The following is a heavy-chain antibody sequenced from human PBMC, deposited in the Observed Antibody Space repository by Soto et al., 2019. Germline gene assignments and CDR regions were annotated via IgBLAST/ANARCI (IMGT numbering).Heavy chain of an antibody. V-gene: IGHV4-39*01. CDR2: IYYSGST. CDR3: ARQLGYCSSTSCYGGDFDY. J-gene: IGHJ4*02. Sequence: SETLSLTCTVSGGSISSSSYYWGWIRQPPGKGLEWIGSIYYSGSTYYNPSLKSRVTISVDTSKNQFSLKLSSVTAADTAVYYCARQLGYCSSTSCYGGDFDYWGQGTLVTVSS. D-gene: IGHD2-2*01. CDR1: GGSISSSSYY.